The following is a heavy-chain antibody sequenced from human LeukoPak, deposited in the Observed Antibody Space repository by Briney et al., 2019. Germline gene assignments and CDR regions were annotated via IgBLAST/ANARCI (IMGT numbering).Heavy chain of an antibody. J-gene: IGHJ4*02. D-gene: IGHD3-22*01. Sequence: GGSLRLSCAASGFTFSSYWMSWVRQAPGKGLEWVSGISWNSGSIGYADSVKGRFTISRDNAKNSLYLQMNSLRAEDTAVYYCAKDSGYPIGYWGQGTLVTVSS. CDR3: AKDSGYPIGY. CDR2: ISWNSGSI. CDR1: GFTFSSYW. V-gene: IGHV3-9*01.